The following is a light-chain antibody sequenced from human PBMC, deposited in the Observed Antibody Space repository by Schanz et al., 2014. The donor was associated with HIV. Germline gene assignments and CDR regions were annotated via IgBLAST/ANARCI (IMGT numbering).Light chain of an antibody. J-gene: IGLJ2*01. CDR3: SSYTTSDTLI. CDR1: SSDVGSYNL. V-gene: IGLV2-14*02. CDR2: EVS. Sequence: QSVLTQPPSVSGAPGQRVAISCTGTSSDVGSYNLVSWYQQHPGKAPKLMIYEVSKRPSGVSNRFSGSKSGNTASLTISGLQAEDEADYYCSSYTTSDTLIFGGGTKLTVL.